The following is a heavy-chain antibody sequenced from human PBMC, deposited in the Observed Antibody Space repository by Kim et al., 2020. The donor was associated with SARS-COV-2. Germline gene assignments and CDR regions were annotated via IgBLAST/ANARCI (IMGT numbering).Heavy chain of an antibody. D-gene: IGHD4-17*01. Sequence: LSLTCAASGFTFSSYAMSWVRQAPGKGLEWVSAISGSGGSTYYADSVKGRFTISRDNSKNTLYLQMNSLRAEDTAVYYCAKRQGGPIGYGDRPTTLGVDYWGQGTLVTVSS. J-gene: IGHJ4*02. CDR1: GFTFSSYA. CDR3: AKRQGGPIGYGDRPTTLGVDY. V-gene: IGHV3-23*01. CDR2: ISGSGGST.